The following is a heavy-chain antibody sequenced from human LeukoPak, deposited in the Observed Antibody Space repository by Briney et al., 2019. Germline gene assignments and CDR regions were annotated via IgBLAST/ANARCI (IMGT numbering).Heavy chain of an antibody. CDR1: GFTFSSYA. V-gene: IGHV3-23*01. CDR3: AKDQSPYYYGSGSYYNAEPFDY. CDR2: ISGSGGST. J-gene: IGHJ4*02. Sequence: QSGGSLRLSCAASGFTFSSYAMSWVRQAPGKGLEWVSAISGSGGSTYYADSVKGRFTISRDNSKNTLYLQMNSLRAEDTAVYYCAKDQSPYYYGSGSYYNAEPFDYWGQGTLVTVSS. D-gene: IGHD3-10*01.